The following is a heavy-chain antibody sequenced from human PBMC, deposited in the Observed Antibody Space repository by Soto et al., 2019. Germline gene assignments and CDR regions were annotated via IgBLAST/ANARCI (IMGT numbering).Heavy chain of an antibody. D-gene: IGHD3-22*01. CDR1: GYTFIRYY. Sequence: GASVKVSCKAFGYTFIRYYMHWVRQAPGQGLEWMGIIDPSGGSTTYAQKFQGRVTMTRDTSATTVYMELSSLRSEDTAVYYCAKVYDSSGYYYGTPYYGVDVWGQGTTVTVSS. J-gene: IGHJ6*02. CDR2: IDPSGGST. CDR3: AKVYDSSGYYYGTPYYGVDV. V-gene: IGHV1-46*01.